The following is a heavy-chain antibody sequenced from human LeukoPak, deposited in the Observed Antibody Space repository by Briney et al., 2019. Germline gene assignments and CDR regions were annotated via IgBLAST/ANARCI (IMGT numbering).Heavy chain of an antibody. D-gene: IGHD2-15*01. V-gene: IGHV3-48*03. J-gene: IGHJ6*03. CDR2: ISSSGSTI. CDR1: GFTFSSYE. CDR3: ARGYCSGGSCYSYYYYNYMDV. Sequence: GGSLRLSCAASGFTFSSYEMNWVRQAPGKGLEWVSYISSSGSTIYYADSVKGRFTISRDNAKNSLYLQMNSLRAEDTAVYYCARGYCSGGSCYSYYYYNYMDVWGKGTTVTVSS.